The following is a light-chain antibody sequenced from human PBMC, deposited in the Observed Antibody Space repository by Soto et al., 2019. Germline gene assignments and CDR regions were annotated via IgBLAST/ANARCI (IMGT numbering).Light chain of an antibody. CDR3: CSYASSGTLI. V-gene: IGLV2-23*01. CDR1: SSDVGNYNL. CDR2: EDT. Sequence: QSVLTQSAPVSGSPGQSITISCTGTSSDVGNYNLVSWYQQHPGRAPRLLIYEDTKRPSGISNRFSGSKSGTTASLTISGLQAEDEADYYCCSYASSGTLIIGVGTKLTVL. J-gene: IGLJ2*01.